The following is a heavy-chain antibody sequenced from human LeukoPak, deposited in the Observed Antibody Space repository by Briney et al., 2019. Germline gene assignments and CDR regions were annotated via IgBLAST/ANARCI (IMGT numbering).Heavy chain of an antibody. CDR1: GFTFSSYA. V-gene: IGHV3-23*01. CDR3: AKFLVVAAAAKGTAFDY. Sequence: GSLRLSCAASGFTFSSYAMSWDRQAPGKGLEWVSAIGGSGGSTYYADSVKGRFTISRDNSKNTLYLQMNSLRAEDTAVYYYAKFLVVAAAAKGTAFDYWGQGTLVTVSS. J-gene: IGHJ4*02. CDR2: IGGSGGST. D-gene: IGHD2-15*01.